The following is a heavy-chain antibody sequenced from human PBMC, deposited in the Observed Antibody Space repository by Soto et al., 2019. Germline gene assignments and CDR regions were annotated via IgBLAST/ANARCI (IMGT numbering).Heavy chain of an antibody. D-gene: IGHD3-3*01. V-gene: IGHV1-2*02. Sequence: QLHLVQSGAVVKKPGASVTVSCSASGYPVTAYYMHWVRQAPGRGLEWMGGINPATGAAKYTQAFPGRGTTSRDTSTSTVSMELSGLTPAGTAVFYLARGGGVGVAGSAAFDMWGQGTLVTVSS. CDR1: GYPVTAYY. J-gene: IGHJ3*02. CDR3: ARGGGVGVAGSAAFDM. CDR2: INPATGAA.